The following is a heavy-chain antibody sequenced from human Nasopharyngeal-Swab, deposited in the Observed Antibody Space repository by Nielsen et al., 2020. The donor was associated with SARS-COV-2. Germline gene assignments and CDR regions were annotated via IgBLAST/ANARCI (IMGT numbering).Heavy chain of an antibody. CDR1: GYSFSSYW. CDR3: ARRSFYYGSGTVRGMDV. J-gene: IGHJ6*02. V-gene: IGHV5-10-1*01. Sequence: GESLKISCKGSGYSFSSYWISWVRQMPGRGLEWMGIIHPSDSYSNYSPSFQGHVTISVDKSLSTAFLQWSSLKASDTAVYYCARRSFYYGSGTVRGMDVWGQGTTVTVSS. CDR2: IHPSDSYS. D-gene: IGHD3-10*01.